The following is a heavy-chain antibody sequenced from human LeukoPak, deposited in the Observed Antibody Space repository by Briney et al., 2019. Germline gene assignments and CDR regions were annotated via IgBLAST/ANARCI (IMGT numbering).Heavy chain of an antibody. Sequence: ASVKVSCKASGYTFTSYGISWVRQAPGQGLEWMGWINAYNGNTNYAQKLQGRVTMTTDTSTSTAYMELRSLRSDDTAVYYCARVELQLWPSHFYYYYYYMDVWGKGTTVTVSS. V-gene: IGHV1-18*01. D-gene: IGHD5-18*01. CDR1: GYTFTSYG. J-gene: IGHJ6*03. CDR2: INAYNGNT. CDR3: ARVELQLWPSHFYYYYYYMDV.